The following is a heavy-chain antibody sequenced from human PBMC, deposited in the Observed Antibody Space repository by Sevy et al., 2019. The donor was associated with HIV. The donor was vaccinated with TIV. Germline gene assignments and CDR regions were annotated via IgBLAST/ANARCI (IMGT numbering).Heavy chain of an antibody. V-gene: IGHV3-30-3*01. D-gene: IGHD6-19*01. CDR1: GFTFSSYA. CDR2: ISYDGSNK. J-gene: IGHJ4*02. Sequence: GGSLRLSCAASGFTFSSYAMHWVRQAPGKGLEWVAVISYDGSNKYYADSVKGRFTISRDNSKNTLYLQMNSLRAEDTAVYYCARDGDPKGYRSGWYAYWGQGTLVTVSS. CDR3: ARDGDPKGYRSGWYAY.